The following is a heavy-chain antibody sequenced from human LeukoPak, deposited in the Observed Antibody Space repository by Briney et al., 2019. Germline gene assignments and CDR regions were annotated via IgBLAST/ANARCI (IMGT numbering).Heavy chain of an antibody. V-gene: IGHV3-7*01. J-gene: IGHJ4*02. D-gene: IGHD6-13*01. CDR3: ARDRVWYSSSWSFDY. Sequence: GGSLRLSCAASGFTFISFEMNWVRQAPGKGLEWVANIKQDGSEKYYVDSVKGRFTISRDNAKNSLYLQMNSLRAEDTAVYYCARDRVWYSSSWSFDYWGQGTLVTVSS. CDR2: IKQDGSEK. CDR1: GFTFISFE.